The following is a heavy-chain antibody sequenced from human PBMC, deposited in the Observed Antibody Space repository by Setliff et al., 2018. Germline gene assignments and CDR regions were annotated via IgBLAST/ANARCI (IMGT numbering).Heavy chain of an antibody. CDR1: GFTFTNYA. CDR2: ISGRGSST. Sequence: PGESLKISCAASGFTFTNYAMTWVRQAPGKGLEWVSGISGRGSSTYYADSVKGRFTISRDNSKNTLYLQMNSLRAEDTAVYYCAKEADSSGRNWFDPLGQGTLVTVSS. V-gene: IGHV3-23*01. J-gene: IGHJ5*02. D-gene: IGHD6-19*01. CDR3: AKEADSSGRNWFDP.